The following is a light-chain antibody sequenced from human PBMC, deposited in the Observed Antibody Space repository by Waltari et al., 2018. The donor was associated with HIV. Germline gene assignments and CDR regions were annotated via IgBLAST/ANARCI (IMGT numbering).Light chain of an antibody. V-gene: IGLV3-1*01. J-gene: IGLJ2*01. CDR1: NLGDQY. CDR3: QAWDSHNVR. CDR2: EDV. Sequence: SYELTQPPSVSVSPGQKAIITCSGDNLGDQYASWYQQRPCQSPVLVIYEDVKRPPGIPERFSGSNSGNTATLTISGTQAMDESDYYCQAWDSHNVRFGGGTKLTVL.